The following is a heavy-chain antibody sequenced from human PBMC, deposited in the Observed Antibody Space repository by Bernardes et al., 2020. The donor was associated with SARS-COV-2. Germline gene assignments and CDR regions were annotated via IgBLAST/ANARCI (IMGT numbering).Heavy chain of an antibody. J-gene: IGHJ4*02. V-gene: IGHV1-18*04. D-gene: IGHD2-15*01. CDR1: GYTYTTYG. CDR2: INGYNGTT. CDR3: ARVEGFCSGGTCFSLFYFDH. Sequence: ASVKVSCKASGYTYTTYGIGWVRQAPGHGLEWLGWINGYNGTTNYARHLQGRITMTSDLSTKTAFMELRRLRSDDTALYYCARVEGFCSGGTCFSLFYFDHCSQRVLVSVSS.